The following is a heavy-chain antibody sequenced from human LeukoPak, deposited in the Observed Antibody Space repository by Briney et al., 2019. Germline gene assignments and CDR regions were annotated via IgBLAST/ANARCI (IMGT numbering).Heavy chain of an antibody. D-gene: IGHD2-21*02. Sequence: GESLKISCKGSGSRFTSYWIGWVRQMPGKGLEWMGIIYPGDSDTRYSPSFQGHVTISADKSISTAYLQWSSLKASDTAMYYCARPYCGGDCYSGTHFDYWGQGTLVTVSS. CDR3: ARPYCGGDCYSGTHFDY. CDR2: IYPGDSDT. V-gene: IGHV5-51*01. J-gene: IGHJ4*02. CDR1: GSRFTSYW.